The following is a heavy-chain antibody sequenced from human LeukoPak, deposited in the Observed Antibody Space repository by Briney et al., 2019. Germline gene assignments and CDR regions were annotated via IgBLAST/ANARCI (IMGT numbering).Heavy chain of an antibody. J-gene: IGHJ4*02. CDR1: GYTFTSYG. CDR3: ARDAGATIVVVVAATQVLDY. D-gene: IGHD2-15*01. V-gene: IGHV1-18*01. Sequence: ASVKVSCKASGYTFTSYGISWVRQAPGQGLEWMGWISAYNGNTNYAQKLQGGVTMTTDTSTSTAYMELRSLRSDDTAVYYCARDAGATIVVVVAATQVLDYWGQGTLVTVSS. CDR2: ISAYNGNT.